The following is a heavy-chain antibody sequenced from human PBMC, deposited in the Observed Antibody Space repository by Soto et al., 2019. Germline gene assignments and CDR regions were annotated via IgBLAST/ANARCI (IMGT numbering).Heavy chain of an antibody. J-gene: IGHJ5*02. Sequence: SETLSLTCAVCGGSFSGYYWSWIRQPPGKGLEWIGEINHSGSTNYNPSLKSRVTISVDTSKNQFSLKLSSVTAADTAVYYCATVLGIGSPGKRRGWFDPWGQGTLVTVSS. CDR1: GGSFSGYY. D-gene: IGHD1-26*01. V-gene: IGHV4-34*01. CDR3: ATVLGIGSPGKRRGWFDP. CDR2: INHSGST.